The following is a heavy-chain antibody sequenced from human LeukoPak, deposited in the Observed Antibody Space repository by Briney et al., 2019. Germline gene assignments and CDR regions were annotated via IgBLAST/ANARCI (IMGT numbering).Heavy chain of an antibody. CDR1: GYTFTSYG. CDR2: ISAYNGNT. V-gene: IGHV1-18*01. J-gene: IGHJ4*02. D-gene: IGHD3-10*01. CDR3: AISLQHYGSGSYLDFDY. Sequence: ASVKVSCKASGYTFTSYGISWVRQAPGQGLEWMGWISAYNGNTNYAQKLQGRVTTTTDTSTSTAYMELRSLRSDDTAVYYCAISLQHYGSGSYLDFDYWGQGTLVTVSS.